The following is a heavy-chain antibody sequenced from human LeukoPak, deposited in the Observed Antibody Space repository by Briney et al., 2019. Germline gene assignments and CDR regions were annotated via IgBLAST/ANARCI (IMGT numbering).Heavy chain of an antibody. Sequence: GGSLRLSCAASGFTFSSYSMNWVRQAPGKGLEWVSSISSSSSYIYYADSVKGRFTISRDNAKNSLYLQMNSLRAEDTAVYYCARDPYSYGTSDAFDIWGQGTMVTVSS. CDR1: GFTFSSYS. V-gene: IGHV3-21*01. CDR3: ARDPYSYGTSDAFDI. D-gene: IGHD5-18*01. J-gene: IGHJ3*02. CDR2: ISSSSSYI.